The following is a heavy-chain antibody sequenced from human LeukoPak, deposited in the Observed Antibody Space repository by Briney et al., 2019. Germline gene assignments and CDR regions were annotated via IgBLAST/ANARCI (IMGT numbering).Heavy chain of an antibody. CDR1: GYTFTSYG. CDR2: ISAYNGNT. Sequence: GASVKVSCKASGYTFTSYGISWVRQAPGQGLEWMGWISAYNGNTNYAQKLQGRVTMTTDTSTSTAYMELRSLRSDDTAVYYCARVPLYYGSLYDLLLDYWGQGTLVTVSS. J-gene: IGHJ4*02. CDR3: ARVPLYYGSLYDLLLDY. V-gene: IGHV1-18*01. D-gene: IGHD3-10*01.